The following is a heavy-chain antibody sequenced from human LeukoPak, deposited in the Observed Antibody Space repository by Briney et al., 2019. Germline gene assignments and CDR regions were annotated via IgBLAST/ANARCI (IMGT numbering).Heavy chain of an antibody. Sequence: GSLRLSCAASGFSLSSYAVHWVRQAPGKGLEWVSVISSDGNNKYYADSVKGRFTISKDNSKNTLYLQMNSLRTEDTAVYYCVREEAYSYGYWGQGTLVTVSS. CDR3: VREEAYSYGY. CDR1: GFSLSSYA. CDR2: ISSDGNNK. J-gene: IGHJ4*02. D-gene: IGHD2-15*01. V-gene: IGHV3-30-3*01.